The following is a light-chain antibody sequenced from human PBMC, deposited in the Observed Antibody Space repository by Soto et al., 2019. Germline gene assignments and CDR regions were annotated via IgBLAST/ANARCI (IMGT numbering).Light chain of an antibody. Sequence: DIQMTQSPSSLSASVGDRVTITCQASHDITKYLNWYQQKPGKDPKRLIYDTSNLETGVPFRFSGRGSGTNFTLTISSLRPEHFATYYCQYYQNFTPMFTFGQGTKLEMK. V-gene: IGKV1-33*01. CDR2: DTS. J-gene: IGKJ2*01. CDR1: HDITKY. CDR3: QYYQNFTPMFT.